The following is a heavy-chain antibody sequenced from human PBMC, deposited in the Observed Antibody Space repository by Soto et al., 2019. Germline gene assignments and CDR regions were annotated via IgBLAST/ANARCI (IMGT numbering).Heavy chain of an antibody. J-gene: IGHJ5*02. CDR3: AREVVVVAATLISHNWFDP. V-gene: IGHV6-1*01. CDR1: GDSVSSNSAA. D-gene: IGHD2-15*01. CDR2: TYYRSKWYN. Sequence: KQSQTLSLTCAISGDSVSSNSAAWNWIRQSPSRGLEWLGRTYYRSKWYNDYAVSVKSRITINPDTSKNQFSLQLNSVTPEDTAVYYCAREVVVVAATLISHNWFDPWGQGTLVTVSS.